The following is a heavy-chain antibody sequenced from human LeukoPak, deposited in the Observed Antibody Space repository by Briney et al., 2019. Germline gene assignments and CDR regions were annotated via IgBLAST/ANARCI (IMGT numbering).Heavy chain of an antibody. CDR3: ARNGYSGYEFPDY. V-gene: IGHV3-48*01. J-gene: IGHJ4*02. Sequence: GGSLRLSCVASGFTFSRSSINWVRQAPGKGLEWVSYISSSSSTIYLADSVKGRFTISRDNAKNSLYLQMNSLRAEDTAVYYCARNGYSGYEFPDYWGQGTLVTVSS. D-gene: IGHD5-12*01. CDR1: GFTFSRSS. CDR2: ISSSSSTI.